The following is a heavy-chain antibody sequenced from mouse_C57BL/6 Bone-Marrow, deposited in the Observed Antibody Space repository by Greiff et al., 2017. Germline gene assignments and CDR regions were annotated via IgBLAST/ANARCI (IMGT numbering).Heavy chain of an antibody. J-gene: IGHJ2*01. Sequence: VQLQQSGAELVRPGASVKLSCKASGYTFTDYYINWVKQRPGQGLEWIARIYPGSGNTYYNEKFKGKATLTAEKSSSTAYMQLSSLTSEDSAVYFCARGGSRFDYWGQGTTLTVSS. V-gene: IGHV1-76*01. CDR2: IYPGSGNT. CDR3: ARGGSRFDY. CDR1: GYTFTDYY. D-gene: IGHD1-1*01.